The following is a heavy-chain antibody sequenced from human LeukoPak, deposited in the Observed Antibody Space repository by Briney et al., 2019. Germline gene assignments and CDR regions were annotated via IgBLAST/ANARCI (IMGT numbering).Heavy chain of an antibody. CDR3: AKVPFIAVAGPSFDY. V-gene: IGHV3-23*01. CDR2: ISGSGGST. Sequence: PGGSLRLSCAASGFTFSSYAMSWVRQAPGKGLGWASAISGSGGSTYYADSVKGRFTLSRDNSKTPLYLQMNSLRAEETAVYYCAKVPFIAVAGPSFDYWGQGTLVTVSS. CDR1: GFTFSSYA. J-gene: IGHJ4*02. D-gene: IGHD6-19*01.